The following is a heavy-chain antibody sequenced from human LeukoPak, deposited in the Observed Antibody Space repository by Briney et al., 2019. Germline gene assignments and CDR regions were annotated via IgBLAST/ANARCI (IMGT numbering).Heavy chain of an antibody. V-gene: IGHV5-51*01. CDR1: GYSFTTYW. Sequence: GESLKISCKGSGYSFTTYWIGWVRQMPGKGLEWTGIIYPDDSDTRYSPSFQGQVTISADKSISTAYLQWSSLKASDTAMYYCARRAYYDSSGYFWWFDPWGQGTLVTVSS. CDR2: IYPDDSDT. D-gene: IGHD3-22*01. CDR3: ARRAYYDSSGYFWWFDP. J-gene: IGHJ5*02.